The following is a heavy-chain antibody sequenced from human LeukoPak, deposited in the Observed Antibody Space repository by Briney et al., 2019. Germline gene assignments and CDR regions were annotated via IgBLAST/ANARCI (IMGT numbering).Heavy chain of an antibody. V-gene: IGHV3-48*01. CDR2: IDARSGIT. CDR3: GTVFDH. CDR1: GFTFTIFG. D-gene: IGHD1-14*01. Sequence: GGSLRLSCAASGFTFTIFGLNWVRQAPGKGPEWVSYIDARSGITYYADSVQGRFTLSRDNARESVFLQMDSLRVDDTAVYYCGTVFDHWGPGILVSVSS. J-gene: IGHJ4*02.